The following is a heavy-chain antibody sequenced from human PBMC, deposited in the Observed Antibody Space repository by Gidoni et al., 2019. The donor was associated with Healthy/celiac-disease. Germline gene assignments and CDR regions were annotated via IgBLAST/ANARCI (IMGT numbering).Heavy chain of an antibody. V-gene: IGHV3-30*01. Sequence: EWVAVISYDGSNKYYADSVKGRFTISRDNSKNTLYLQMNSLRAEDTAVYYCARGGIIAVAGGVDYWGQGTLVTVSS. J-gene: IGHJ4*02. CDR3: ARGGIIAVAGGVDY. CDR2: ISYDGSNK. D-gene: IGHD6-19*01.